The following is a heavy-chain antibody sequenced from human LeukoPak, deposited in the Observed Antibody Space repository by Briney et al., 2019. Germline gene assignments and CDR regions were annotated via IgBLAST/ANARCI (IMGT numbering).Heavy chain of an antibody. CDR2: IKSKTDGGTT. CDR3: TTGVYGDYVLGY. J-gene: IGHJ4*02. V-gene: IGHV3-15*01. Sequence: SWVRQAPGKGLEWVGRIKSKTDGGTTDYAAPVKGRFPISRDDSKNTLYLQMNSLKTEDTAVYYCTTGVYGDYVLGYWGQGTLVTVSS. D-gene: IGHD4-17*01.